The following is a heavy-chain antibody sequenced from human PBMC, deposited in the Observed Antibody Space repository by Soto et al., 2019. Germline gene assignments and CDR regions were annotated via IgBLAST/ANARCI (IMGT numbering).Heavy chain of an antibody. CDR2: IKQDGSEK. CDR3: ARDPSSGFFNPENYFDY. Sequence: HPGGSLRLSCAASGFTFSSYWMSWVRQAPGKGLEWVANIKQDGSEKYYVDSVKGRFTISRDNAKNSLYLQMNSLRAEDTAVYYCARDPSSGFFNPENYFDYWGQGTLVTVSS. D-gene: IGHD3-22*01. V-gene: IGHV3-7*03. CDR1: GFTFSSYW. J-gene: IGHJ4*02.